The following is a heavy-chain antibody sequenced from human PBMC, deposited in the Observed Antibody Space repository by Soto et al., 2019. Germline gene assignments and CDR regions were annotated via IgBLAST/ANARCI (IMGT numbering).Heavy chain of an antibody. CDR3: AKLSSPINDLAEPGPDY. CDR1: EFIFSSFA. CDR2: VSRRGVNT. Sequence: GGSLRLSCVVSEFIFSSFALSWVRLAPGKGLEWVAAVSRRGVNTYYADSVKGRFTISRENAKNTLYLQMNSLRAEDTAVYYCAKLSSPINDLAEPGPDYWGQGTPVTVSS. J-gene: IGHJ4*02. V-gene: IGHV3-23*01. D-gene: IGHD6-13*01.